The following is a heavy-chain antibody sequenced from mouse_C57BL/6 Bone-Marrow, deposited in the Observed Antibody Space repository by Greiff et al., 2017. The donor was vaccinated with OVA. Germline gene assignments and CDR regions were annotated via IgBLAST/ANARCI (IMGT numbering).Heavy chain of an antibody. CDR2: ISYGGCN. CDR3: ARLDSSGCWLAY. J-gene: IGHJ3*01. Sequence: EVKLQESGPGLVKPSQSLSLSCSATGYSITSGYYWNWIRQFPGNILEWMGYISYGGCNNYNPSLKNRISITRDTSKNQVFLKLNSVTTEDTATDYGARLDSSGCWLAYWGQGTLVTVSA. D-gene: IGHD3-2*02. V-gene: IGHV3-6*01. CDR1: GYSITSGYY.